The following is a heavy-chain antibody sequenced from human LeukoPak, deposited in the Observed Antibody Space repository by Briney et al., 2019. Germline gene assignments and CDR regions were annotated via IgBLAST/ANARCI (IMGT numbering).Heavy chain of an antibody. V-gene: IGHV3-33*03. J-gene: IGHJ4*02. Sequence: PGRSLRLSCEASGFTFNNYGMHWVRQAPGKGLEWVAVIWHDGDTKFYADSVKGRSTISRDKSKNTLYLEMNSLRAEDTAVYYCVKDSTTRASNLPDYWGQGTLVTVSS. CDR3: VKDSTTRASNLPDY. CDR2: IWHDGDTK. D-gene: IGHD1/OR15-1a*01. CDR1: GFTFNNYG.